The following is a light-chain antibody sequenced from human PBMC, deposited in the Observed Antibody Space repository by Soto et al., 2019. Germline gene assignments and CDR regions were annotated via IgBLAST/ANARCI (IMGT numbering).Light chain of an antibody. Sequence: DIQMAQSPTTLSASVGDRVTVTCRASQSVGTYLAWYQQKPGTAPKLLIYDSSSLQSGVPSRFSGSGSGTEFTLTISSLQPDDFATYYCQQYSSSIMYTFGQGTKLEIK. CDR1: QSVGTY. CDR2: DSS. V-gene: IGKV1-5*01. J-gene: IGKJ2*01. CDR3: QQYSSSIMYT.